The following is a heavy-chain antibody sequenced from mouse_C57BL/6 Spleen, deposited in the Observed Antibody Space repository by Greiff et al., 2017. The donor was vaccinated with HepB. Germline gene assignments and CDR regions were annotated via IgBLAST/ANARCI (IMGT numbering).Heavy chain of an antibody. D-gene: IGHD2-5*01. CDR1: GFTFSSYT. CDR2: ISGGGGNT. V-gene: IGHV5-9*01. Sequence: EVKLMESGGGLVKPGGSLKLSCAASGFTFSSYTMSWVRQTPEKRLEWVATISGGGGNTYYPDSVKGRFTISRDNAKNTLYLQMSSLRSEDTALYYCARRGYSNYDFDYWGQGTTLTVSS. CDR3: ARRGYSNYDFDY. J-gene: IGHJ2*01.